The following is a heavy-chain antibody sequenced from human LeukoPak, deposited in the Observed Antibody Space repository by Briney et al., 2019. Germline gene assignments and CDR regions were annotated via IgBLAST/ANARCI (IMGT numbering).Heavy chain of an antibody. D-gene: IGHD3-10*01. CDR3: ARASRGSGSYYPVFDY. CDR2: IYYSGST. V-gene: IGHV4-59*01. CDR1: GGSISRFY. Sequence: SETLSLTRTVSGGSISRFYWSWIRQPPGKGLGWIGYIYYSGSTNYNPSLKSRVTISVDTFKNQFSLKLSSVTAADTAVYYCARASRGSGSYYPVFDYWGQGTLVTVSS. J-gene: IGHJ4*02.